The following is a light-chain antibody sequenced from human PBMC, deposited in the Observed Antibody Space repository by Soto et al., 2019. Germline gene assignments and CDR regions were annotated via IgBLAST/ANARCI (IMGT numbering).Light chain of an antibody. CDR2: GNN. V-gene: IGLV1-44*01. CDR1: SSNIGRNS. J-gene: IGLJ1*01. Sequence: QSVLTQAPSVSGTPGQRVTITCSGSSSNIGRNSVNWYQHLPGTAPKLLTHGNNHRPSGVPDRFSGSKSGTSASLAISGLQHEDEADYCCAAWDDSLNEYVFGDGTKVNVL. CDR3: AAWDDSLNEYV.